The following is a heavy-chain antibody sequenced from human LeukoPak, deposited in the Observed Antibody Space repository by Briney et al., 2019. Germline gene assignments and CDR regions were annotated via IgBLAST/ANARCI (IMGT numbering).Heavy chain of an antibody. CDR2: VSNGGSST. Sequence: GGSLRLSCVASGFDFCTYAMSWVRQAPGKGPEWVSTVSNGGSSTYYADSVRGRFTVSRDNSKNTLYLQMNSPRAEDTAVYYCRVFAETADSCGPRNLVTVSS. J-gene: IGHJ4*02. CDR3: RVFAETADS. D-gene: IGHD1-1*01. V-gene: IGHV3-23*01. CDR1: GFDFCTYA.